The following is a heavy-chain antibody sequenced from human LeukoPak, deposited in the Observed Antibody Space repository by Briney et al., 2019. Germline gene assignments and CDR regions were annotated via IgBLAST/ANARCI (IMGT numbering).Heavy chain of an antibody. V-gene: IGHV1-69*05. CDR1: GGTFSSYA. D-gene: IGHD2-2*01. Sequence: EASVKVSCKASGGTFSSYAISWVRQAPGQGLEWMGGIIPIFGTANYAQKFQGRVTITTDESTSTVYMELSSLRSEDTAVYYCARADYQPLLTRQYSFDYWGQGTLVTVSS. CDR2: IIPIFGTA. CDR3: ARADYQPLLTRQYSFDY. J-gene: IGHJ4*02.